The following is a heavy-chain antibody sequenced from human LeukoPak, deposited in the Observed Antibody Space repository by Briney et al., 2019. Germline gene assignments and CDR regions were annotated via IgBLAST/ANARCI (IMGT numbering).Heavy chain of an antibody. D-gene: IGHD3-9*01. Sequence: PGGSLRLSCAASGFTFSSYEMNWVRQAPGKGLEWVSYISSSGSTIYYADSVKGRFTISRDNAKNSLYLQMHSLRAEDTAVYYCAREGPYYDILTGSPDYMDVWGKGTTVTVSS. CDR3: AREGPYYDILTGSPDYMDV. CDR1: GFTFSSYE. J-gene: IGHJ6*03. V-gene: IGHV3-48*03. CDR2: ISSSGSTI.